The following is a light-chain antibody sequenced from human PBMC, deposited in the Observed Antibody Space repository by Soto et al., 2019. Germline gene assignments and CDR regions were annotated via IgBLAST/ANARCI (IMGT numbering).Light chain of an antibody. J-gene: IGKJ5*01. CDR2: DAS. CDR3: QQANSFPIT. CDR1: QSISTW. V-gene: IGKV1-5*01. Sequence: DIQMTQSPSTLSASVGDRVSITCRASQSISTWLAWYQQKPGKAPKLLIYDASSLESGVPSRFGGGGSGTDFTLTISSLQPEDFATYFCQQANSFPITFGQGTRLEIK.